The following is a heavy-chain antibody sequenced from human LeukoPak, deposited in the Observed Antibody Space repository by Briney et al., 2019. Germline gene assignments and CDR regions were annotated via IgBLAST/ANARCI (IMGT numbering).Heavy chain of an antibody. Sequence: PSETLSLTCTVSGGSICGYYWPWIRQPPGKGLGWIGYLYYSGSTNYNPSLKSRVTISVDTSKNQFSLKLSSVTAADTAIYYCARDGVTTTNPSHDTFAIWGQGTMVAVSS. J-gene: IGHJ3*02. CDR3: ARDGVTTTNPSHDTFAI. D-gene: IGHD4-17*01. CDR2: LYYSGST. V-gene: IGHV4-59*12. CDR1: GGSICGYY.